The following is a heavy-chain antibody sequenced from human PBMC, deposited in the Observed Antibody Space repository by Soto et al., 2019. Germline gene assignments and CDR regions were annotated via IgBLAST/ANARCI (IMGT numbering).Heavy chain of an antibody. Sequence: GASVKVSCKASGGTFSRYAISWVRQAPGQGLEGMGGINPIFGTPHYAQKYQGRVTITADTFTNPAYMELTRPTSDATAVYFCAREGRHFDYWGQGTLVTVSS. CDR2: INPIFGTP. V-gene: IGHV1-69*06. J-gene: IGHJ4*02. CDR1: GGTFSRYA. CDR3: AREGRHFDY.